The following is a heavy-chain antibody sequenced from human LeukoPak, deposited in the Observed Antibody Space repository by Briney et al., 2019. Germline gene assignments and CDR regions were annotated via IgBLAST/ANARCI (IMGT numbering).Heavy chain of an antibody. CDR3: ARTSSGWYDY. D-gene: IGHD6-19*01. CDR1: GFTFSSYE. CDR2: ISSSGSTI. J-gene: IGHJ4*02. V-gene: IGHV3-48*03. Sequence: GGSLRLSCAASGFTFSSYEMNWVRQAPGKGLEWVSYISSSGSTIYYADSVKGRFTISRDNAKNSLYLQMNSLRAEDTAVYYCARTSSGWYDYWGQGTLVTVSS.